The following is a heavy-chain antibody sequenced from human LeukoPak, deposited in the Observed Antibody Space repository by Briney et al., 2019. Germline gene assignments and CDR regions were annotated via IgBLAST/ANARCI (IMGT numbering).Heavy chain of an antibody. CDR3: TRDYLSALSCSSTSCFYDL. Sequence: SGGSLRLSCAASGFTFSNYWMSWVRRAPGKRLEWVANINQDGSEKYYVDSVKGRFTVSRDNAKSSLYLQMNSLRAEDTAMYYCTRDYLSALSCSSTSCFYDLWGQGTLVTVSS. CDR2: INQDGSEK. J-gene: IGHJ4*02. D-gene: IGHD2-2*01. V-gene: IGHV3-7*01. CDR1: GFTFSNYW.